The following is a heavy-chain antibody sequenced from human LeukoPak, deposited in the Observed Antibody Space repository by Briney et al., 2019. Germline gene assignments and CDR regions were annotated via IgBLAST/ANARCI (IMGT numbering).Heavy chain of an antibody. CDR2: IYYSGSI. CDR3: ARGIRYFDSSMMSDY. CDR1: GGSISSYY. Sequence: KPSETLSLTCTVSGGSISSYYWSWIRQPPGKGLERIGYIYYSGSINYNPSLKSRVTISVDTSKNQFSLKLSSVTAADTAVYYCARGIRYFDSSMMSDYWGQGTLVTVSS. D-gene: IGHD3-9*01. V-gene: IGHV4-59*01. J-gene: IGHJ4*02.